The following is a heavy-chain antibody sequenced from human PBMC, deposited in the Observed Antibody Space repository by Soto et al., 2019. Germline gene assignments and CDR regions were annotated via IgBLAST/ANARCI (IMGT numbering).Heavy chain of an antibody. CDR1: GDSVSSISAA. J-gene: IGHJ3*01. CDR2: TYYRSRWYN. V-gene: IGHV6-1*01. Sequence: SQTLSLTCALSGDSVSSISAAWNWIRQFPSRGLEWLGRTYYRSRWYNDYALSVKSRITITTDTSENQLSLHLSSVTPEDTAIYYCVGEDGNDAFDLWGQGTMVTVSS. CDR3: VGEDGNDAFDL.